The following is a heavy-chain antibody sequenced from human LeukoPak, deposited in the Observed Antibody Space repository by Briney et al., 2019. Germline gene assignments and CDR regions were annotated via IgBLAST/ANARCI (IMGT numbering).Heavy chain of an antibody. CDR1: GGSISSYY. J-gene: IGHJ3*02. Sequence: SETLSLTCTVSGGSISSYYWSWIRQPPGKGLEWIGSIYHSGSTYYNPSLKSRVTISVDTSKNQFSLKLSSVTAADTAVYYCARAREGDAFDIWGQGTMVTVSS. CDR2: IYHSGST. V-gene: IGHV4-59*08. CDR3: ARAREGDAFDI. D-gene: IGHD5-24*01.